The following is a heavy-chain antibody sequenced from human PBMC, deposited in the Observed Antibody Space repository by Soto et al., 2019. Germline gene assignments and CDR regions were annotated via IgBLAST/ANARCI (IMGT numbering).Heavy chain of an antibody. CDR1: GGSISSYY. CDR2: IYNSGST. V-gene: IGHV4-59*01. CDR3: ARGEDAFFYYGLGV. Sequence: SETLSLTCTVSGGSISSYYWSWIRRPPGKGLEWIGYIYNSGSTHSNPSLQSRVTISVDTSKNQFSLKLSSVTAADTGIYYCARGEDAFFYYGLGVWGQGITVTVSS. J-gene: IGHJ6*02.